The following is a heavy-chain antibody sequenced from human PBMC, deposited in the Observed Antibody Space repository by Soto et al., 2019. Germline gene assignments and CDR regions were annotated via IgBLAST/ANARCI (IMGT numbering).Heavy chain of an antibody. D-gene: IGHD2-15*01. CDR1: GFTFSSYA. CDR3: AKDRVQTVVAATAFDY. V-gene: IGHV3-23*01. CDR2: ISGSGGST. J-gene: IGHJ4*02. Sequence: EVQLLESGGGLVQPGGSLRLSCAASGFTFSSYAMSWVRQAPGKGLVWVSAISGSGGSTYYADSVKGRFTISRDNSKNTLYLQMNSLRAEDTAVYYCAKDRVQTVVAATAFDYWGQGTLVTVSS.